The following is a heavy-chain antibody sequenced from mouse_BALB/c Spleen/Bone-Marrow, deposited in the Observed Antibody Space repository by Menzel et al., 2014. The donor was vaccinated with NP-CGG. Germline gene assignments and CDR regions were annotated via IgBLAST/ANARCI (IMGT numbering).Heavy chain of an antibody. D-gene: IGHD1-1*01. CDR3: ASSYYGSSQFAY. CDR2: IWAGGSI. V-gene: IGHV2-9*02. J-gene: IGHJ3*01. Sequence: VQLVESGPGLVAPSQSLSITCTVSGFSLTSYGVHWVRQPPGKGLEWLGVIWAGGSIIYNSALMSRLSISKDNSKSQVFLKMNSLQTDDTAMYYCASSYYGSSQFAYWGQGTPVTVSA. CDR1: GFSLTSYG.